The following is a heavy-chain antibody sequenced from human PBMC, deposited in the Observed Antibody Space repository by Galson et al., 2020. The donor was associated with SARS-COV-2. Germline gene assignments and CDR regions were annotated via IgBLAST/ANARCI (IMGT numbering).Heavy chain of an antibody. D-gene: IGHD1-1*01. V-gene: IGHV3-13*01. J-gene: IGHJ6*03. CDR3: ARGVQLERRGGLKYYYYYDMDV. CDR1: GFTFSSYD. CDR2: IGTAGDT. Sequence: GGSLRLSCAASGFTFSSYDMHWVRQATGKGLEWVSAIGTAGDTYYPGSVKGRFTISRENAKNSLYLQMNSLRAGDTAVYYCARGVQLERRGGLKYYYYYDMDVWGKGTTVTVS.